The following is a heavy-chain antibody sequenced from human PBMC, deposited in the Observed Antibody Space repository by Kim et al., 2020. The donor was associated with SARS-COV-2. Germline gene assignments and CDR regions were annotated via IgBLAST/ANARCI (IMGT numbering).Heavy chain of an antibody. CDR3: VRDYGTGHQGFE. CDR2: IREDGGET. Sequence: GGSLRLSCVASGFFFSTYWMSWVRQAQGKGLVWVARIREDGGETLYADSVKGRFTISRDNGKNVVSLQMNSLMSEDTAIYYCVRDYGTGHQGFEWGQGTL. J-gene: IGHJ4*02. CDR1: GFFFSTYW. D-gene: IGHD1-1*01. V-gene: IGHV3-74*01.